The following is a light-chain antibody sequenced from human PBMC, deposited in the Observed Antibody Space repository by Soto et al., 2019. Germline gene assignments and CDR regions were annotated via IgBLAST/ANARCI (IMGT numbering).Light chain of an antibody. Sequence: NFMLTQPHSVSEAPGKTVTISCTRSSGNIARNYVQWYQQRPGSAPTTLIYEDNERPSGVPDRFSGSIDSSSNSASLTISGLTTEDEADYYCQSYDSINPVVFGGGTKLTVL. CDR1: SGNIARNY. CDR2: EDN. J-gene: IGLJ2*01. V-gene: IGLV6-57*04. CDR3: QSYDSINPVV.